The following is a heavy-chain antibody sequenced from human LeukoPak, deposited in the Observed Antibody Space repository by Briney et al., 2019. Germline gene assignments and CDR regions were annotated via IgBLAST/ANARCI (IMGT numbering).Heavy chain of an antibody. Sequence: GGSLRLSCAASGFTFSSYAMHWVRQAPGKGLEWVAVISYDGSNKYYADSVKGRFTISRDNSKNTLYLQMNSLRAEDTAVYYCARDMSGYCSGGRCYNMGYFDYWGQGTLVTVSS. J-gene: IGHJ4*02. V-gene: IGHV3-30-3*01. CDR2: ISYDGSNK. CDR3: ARDMSGYCSGGRCYNMGYFDY. CDR1: GFTFSSYA. D-gene: IGHD2-15*01.